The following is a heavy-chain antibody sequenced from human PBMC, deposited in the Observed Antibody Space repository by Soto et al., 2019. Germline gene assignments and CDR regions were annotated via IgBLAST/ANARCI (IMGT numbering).Heavy chain of an antibody. J-gene: IGHJ4*02. D-gene: IGHD5-12*01. Sequence: QLQLQESGSGLVKPSQTLSLTCAVSGGSISSGGYSWSWIRQPPGKGLEWIGYIYHSGSTSYIPSIKSRVTISVDRSKIQFSLKLSSVTAADTAVYSCARSGYDEFAYWGQVTLVTVSS. CDR2: IYHSGST. V-gene: IGHV4-30-2*01. CDR1: GGSISSGGYS. CDR3: ARSGYDEFAY.